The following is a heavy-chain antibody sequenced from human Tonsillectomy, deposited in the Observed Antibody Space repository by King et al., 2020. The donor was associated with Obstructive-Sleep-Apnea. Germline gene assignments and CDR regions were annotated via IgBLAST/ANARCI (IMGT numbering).Heavy chain of an antibody. CDR1: GFTCSSYA. J-gene: IGHJ4*02. Sequence: VQLVESGGGLVQPGGSLRLSCAASGFTCSSYAISWVRQATGKGPVWDSAMMGSGGSTYYADSVRGRFNISRDNSKNTLYLQLNSLRAEDTAVYYCAKCPGKIVVAATGGDYWGQGTVVTVS. CDR2: MMGSGGST. CDR3: AKCPGKIVVAATGGDY. D-gene: IGHD1-26*01. V-gene: IGHV3-23*04.